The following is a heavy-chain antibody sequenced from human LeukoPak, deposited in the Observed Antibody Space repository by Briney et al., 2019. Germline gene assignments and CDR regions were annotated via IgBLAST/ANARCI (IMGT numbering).Heavy chain of an antibody. D-gene: IGHD3-22*01. Sequence: ASVKVSCKASGGTFSSYAISWVRQAPGQGLEWMGGIIPIFGTANYAQKFQGRVTITADESTSTAYMELSSLRSEDTAVYYCARALYYYDSSFNIWGQGTLVTVSS. CDR3: ARALYYYDSSFNI. V-gene: IGHV1-69*13. J-gene: IGHJ4*02. CDR1: GGTFSSYA. CDR2: IIPIFGTA.